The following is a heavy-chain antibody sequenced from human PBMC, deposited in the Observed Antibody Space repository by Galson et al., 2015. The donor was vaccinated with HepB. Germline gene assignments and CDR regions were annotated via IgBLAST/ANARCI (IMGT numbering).Heavy chain of an antibody. CDR3: AKDQGWYTPDYYFGMDV. CDR2: ISYDQKNK. J-gene: IGHJ6*02. CDR1: GFTFSNYG. D-gene: IGHD6-19*01. Sequence: SLRLSCAASGFTFSNYGMHWVRQAPGKGLEWVAVISYDQKNKYYADSVKGRFAISKDNAQNTLCLQMNSLRVEDTAVYYCAKDQGWYTPDYYFGMDVWGQGTTVTVSS. V-gene: IGHV3-30*18.